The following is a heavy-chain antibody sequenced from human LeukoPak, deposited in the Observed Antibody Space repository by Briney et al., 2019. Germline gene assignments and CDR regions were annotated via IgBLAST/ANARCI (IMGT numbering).Heavy chain of an antibody. CDR1: GFTFSSYG. V-gene: IGHV3-30*02. Sequence: PGGSLRLSCAASGFTFSSYGMHWVRQAPGKGLEWVAFIRYDGSNKYYADSVKGRFTISRDNSKNTLYLQMNSLRAEDTAVYYCAKLRSYGTPIFYFDYWGQGTLVTVSS. D-gene: IGHD3-10*01. CDR3: AKLRSYGTPIFYFDY. J-gene: IGHJ4*02. CDR2: IRYDGSNK.